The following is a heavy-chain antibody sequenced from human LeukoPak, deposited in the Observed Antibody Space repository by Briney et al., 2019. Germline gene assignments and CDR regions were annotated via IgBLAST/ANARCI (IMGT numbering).Heavy chain of an antibody. J-gene: IGHJ4*02. Sequence: GGSLRLSCAASGFTFSSYAMHWVRQAPGKGLEWVAVISYDGSNKYYADSVKGRFTISRDNSKNTLYLQMNSLRAEDTAVYYRARALYSNYYFDYWGQGTLVTVSS. CDR3: ARALYSNYYFDY. V-gene: IGHV3-30*01. CDR2: ISYDGSNK. CDR1: GFTFSSYA. D-gene: IGHD4-11*01.